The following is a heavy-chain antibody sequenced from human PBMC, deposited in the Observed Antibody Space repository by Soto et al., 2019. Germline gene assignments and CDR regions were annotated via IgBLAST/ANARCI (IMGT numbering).Heavy chain of an antibody. V-gene: IGHV3-30-3*02. CDR2: ISYDGSNK. J-gene: IGHJ5*02. Sequence: GGSLRLSCTASGFTFGDYAMSWFRQAPGKGLEWVAVISYDGSNKYYADSVKGRFTISRDNSKNTLYLQMNSLRVEDTAVYYCAKEVVTAHPNWFDPWGQGTLVTVSS. CDR1: GFTFGDYA. CDR3: AKEVVTAHPNWFDP. D-gene: IGHD2-21*02.